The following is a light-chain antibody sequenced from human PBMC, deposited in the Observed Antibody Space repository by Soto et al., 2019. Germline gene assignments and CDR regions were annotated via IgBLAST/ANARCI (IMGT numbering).Light chain of an antibody. J-gene: IGKJ4*01. V-gene: IGKV3-11*01. Sequence: EIVLTQSRATLSLSPGEGATLSCRASQTVSNFLAWYQQKPGQAPRLPIYDASKRATGIPARFSGSGSGTDFTLTISSLEPEDFAVYYCQQRYNWPLTFGGGTKVDIK. CDR1: QTVSNF. CDR3: QQRYNWPLT. CDR2: DAS.